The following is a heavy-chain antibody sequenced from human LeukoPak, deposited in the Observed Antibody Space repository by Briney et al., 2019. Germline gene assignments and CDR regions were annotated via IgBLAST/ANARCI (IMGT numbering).Heavy chain of an antibody. D-gene: IGHD2-15*01. J-gene: IGHJ5*02. CDR3: AREVVVVVAATQVWFDP. Sequence: GASVTVSCKASGYTFTSYGSSWVRQAPGQGLEWMGWISAYNGNTNYAQKLQGRVTMTTDTSTSTAYMELRSLRSDDTAVYYCAREVVVVVAATQVWFDPWGQGTLVTVSS. CDR2: ISAYNGNT. V-gene: IGHV1-18*04. CDR1: GYTFTSYG.